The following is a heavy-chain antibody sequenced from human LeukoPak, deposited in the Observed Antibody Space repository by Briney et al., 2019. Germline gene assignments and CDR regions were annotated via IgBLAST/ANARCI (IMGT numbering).Heavy chain of an antibody. D-gene: IGHD3-10*01. J-gene: IGHJ5*02. CDR2: IYYSGST. Sequence: KPLETLSLTCTVSGGSMNDYYWNWIRQPPGKGLEWIGYIYYSGSTNYNPSLKSRVTISVDTSKNQFSLKLSSVTAADTAVYYCARAVLTMVRGVPNWFDPWGQGTLVTVSS. CDR1: GGSMNDYY. CDR3: ARAVLTMVRGVPNWFDP. V-gene: IGHV4-59*01.